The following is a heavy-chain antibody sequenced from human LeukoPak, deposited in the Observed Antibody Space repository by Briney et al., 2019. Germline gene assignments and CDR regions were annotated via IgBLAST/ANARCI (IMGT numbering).Heavy chain of an antibody. CDR3: ARANSSSWHYFDD. J-gene: IGHJ4*02. Sequence: GGSLRLSCAASGFTFSDYTMHWVRQAPGKGLEWVAVISYDGSQKYYADSVTGRFTISRDNSKNTVFLQMNSLRGEDTAVLFCARANSSSWHYFDDWGQGTLVTVSS. CDR2: ISYDGSQK. CDR1: GFTFSDYT. D-gene: IGHD6-13*01. V-gene: IGHV3-30*04.